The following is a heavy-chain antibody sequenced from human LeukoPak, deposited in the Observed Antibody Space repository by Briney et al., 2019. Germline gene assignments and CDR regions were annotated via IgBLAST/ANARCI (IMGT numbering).Heavy chain of an antibody. J-gene: IGHJ3*02. CDR1: VYTFTSYY. Sequence: VASVKVSCKASVYTFTSYYMHGVRQAPGQGLEWMGWINPNSGGTNYAQKFQGRVTMTKDTSISTDYMELSRLRSDATAVYYCARFGGGPGNDAFDIWGQGTMVTVSS. D-gene: IGHD1-26*01. CDR3: ARFGGGPGNDAFDI. CDR2: INPNSGGT. V-gene: IGHV1-2*02.